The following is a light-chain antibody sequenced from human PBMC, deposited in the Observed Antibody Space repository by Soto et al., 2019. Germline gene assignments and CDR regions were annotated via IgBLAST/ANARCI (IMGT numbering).Light chain of an antibody. Sequence: DIQMTQSPSTLSVSVGDRVTITCRASQTISSWLAWYQQKPGKAPKLLIYKASTLKSGVPSRFSGSGSGTEFTLTISSLQPDDFATYYCQHYNIYSEAFGQGTKVELK. CDR3: QHYNIYSEA. CDR2: KAS. V-gene: IGKV1-5*03. J-gene: IGKJ1*01. CDR1: QTISSW.